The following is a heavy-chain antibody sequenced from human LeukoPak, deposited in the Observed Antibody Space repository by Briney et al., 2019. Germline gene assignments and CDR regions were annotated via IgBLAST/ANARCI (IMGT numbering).Heavy chain of an antibody. Sequence: GGSLRLSCAASGFTFSAYAMSWVRQAPGKGLEWVSGISGSGARTHYADSVKGRFTISRDKSKNTLYLQMSSLRAEDTAVYYCAKDACTGECYSDYWGQGTLVTVSS. V-gene: IGHV3-23*01. CDR3: AKDACTGECYSDY. J-gene: IGHJ4*02. D-gene: IGHD2-21*01. CDR1: GFTFSAYA. CDR2: ISGSGART.